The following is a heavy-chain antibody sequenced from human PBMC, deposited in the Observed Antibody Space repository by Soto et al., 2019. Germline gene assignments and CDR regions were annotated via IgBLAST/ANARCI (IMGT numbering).Heavy chain of an antibody. CDR1: GFTFSSYA. J-gene: IGHJ4*02. Sequence: PGGSLRLSCAASGFTFSSYAMHWVRQAPGKGLEWVAVISYDGSNKYYADSVKGRFTISRDNSKNTLYLQMNSLRAEDTAVYYCARDSHIVVVITYYFDYWGQGTLVTVSS. CDR2: ISYDGSNK. V-gene: IGHV3-30-3*01. D-gene: IGHD3-22*01. CDR3: ARDSHIVVVITYYFDY.